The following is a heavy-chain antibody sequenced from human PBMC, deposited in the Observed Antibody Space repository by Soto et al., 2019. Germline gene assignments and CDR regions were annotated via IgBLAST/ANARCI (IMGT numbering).Heavy chain of an antibody. V-gene: IGHV1-46*01. CDR3: ARDFSGPMDY. Sequence: VKVSCKASGYTFTNYYMHWVRQAPGQGLEWMGIIYPSGGSTRNAQKFQGRVTMTRDTSTSTVYMELSSLRSEDTAVYYCARDFSGPMDYWGRGTLVTVSS. D-gene: IGHD3-10*01. CDR2: IYPSGGST. CDR1: GYTFTNYY. J-gene: IGHJ4*02.